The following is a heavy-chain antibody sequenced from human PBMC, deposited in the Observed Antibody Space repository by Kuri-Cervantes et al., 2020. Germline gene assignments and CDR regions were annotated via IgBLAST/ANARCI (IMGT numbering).Heavy chain of an antibody. J-gene: IGHJ4*02. CDR2: IYPGDSDT. CDR3: ERRGYDSSGYYYWDY. D-gene: IGHD3-22*01. Sequence: ESLKISCQCSGYSFTSYWIGWVRQMPGKGLEWMVIIYPGDSDTRYSPSFQGQVTISADKSISTAYLQWSSLKAPDTAMYYCERRGYDSSGYYYWDYWGQGTLVTVSS. V-gene: IGHV5-51*01. CDR1: GYSFTSYW.